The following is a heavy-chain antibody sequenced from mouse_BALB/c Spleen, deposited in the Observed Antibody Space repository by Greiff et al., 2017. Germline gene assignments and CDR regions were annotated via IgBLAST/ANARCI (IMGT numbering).Heavy chain of an antibody. CDR1: GFNIKDTY. Sequence: EVQVVESGAELVKPGASVKLSCTASGFNIKDTYMHWVKQRPEQGLEWIGRIDPANGNTKYDPKFQGKATITADTSSNTAYLQLSSLTSEDTAVYYCARSLNWDVGYWGQGTTLTVSS. V-gene: IGHV14-3*02. CDR3: ARSLNWDVGY. CDR2: IDPANGNT. D-gene: IGHD4-1*02. J-gene: IGHJ2*01.